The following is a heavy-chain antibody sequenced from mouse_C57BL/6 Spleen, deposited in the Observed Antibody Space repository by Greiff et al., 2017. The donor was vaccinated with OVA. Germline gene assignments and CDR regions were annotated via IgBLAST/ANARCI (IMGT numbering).Heavy chain of an antibody. Sequence: EVQLQQSGPELVKPGASVKISCKASGYSFPGYYMHWVKQSPEQSLEWIGEINPSTGGTPYNQKFKAKATLTVDKSSSTAYMQLKSLTSEDSADYYCAFYDGYYGFAYWGQGTLVTVSA. J-gene: IGHJ3*01. CDR2: INPSTGGT. CDR3: AFYDGYYGFAY. CDR1: GYSFPGYY. D-gene: IGHD2-3*01. V-gene: IGHV1-42*01.